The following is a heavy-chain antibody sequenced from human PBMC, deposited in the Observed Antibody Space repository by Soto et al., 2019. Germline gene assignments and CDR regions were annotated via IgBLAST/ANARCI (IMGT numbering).Heavy chain of an antibody. V-gene: IGHV1-69*01. Sequence: VKVSCKASGGTFSSYTITWVRQAPGQGLEWMGGITPMFGTPNYAQKFRGRVTITADESTSTAYMEMRSLRSEDTAMYFCARDGTLYDSRAYYYLYWGQGTLVTVSS. J-gene: IGHJ4*02. CDR1: GGTFSSYT. CDR3: ARDGTLYDSRAYYYLY. D-gene: IGHD3-22*01. CDR2: ITPMFGTP.